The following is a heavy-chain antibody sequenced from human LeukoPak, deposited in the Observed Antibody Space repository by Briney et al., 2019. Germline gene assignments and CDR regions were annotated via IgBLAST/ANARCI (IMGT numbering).Heavy chain of an antibody. D-gene: IGHD1-26*01. CDR2: IWNDGSDK. CDR1: GFTFSSYG. CDR3: AKPTRGSGSFLIDF. J-gene: IGHJ4*02. Sequence: GGSLRLSCAASGFTFSSYGMHWARQAPGKGREWVAVIWNDGSDKYYADSVKGRFTISRDNSKNTLYLQMTSLRAEDTAVYYCAKPTRGSGSFLIDFWGQGTLVTVSS. V-gene: IGHV3-33*06.